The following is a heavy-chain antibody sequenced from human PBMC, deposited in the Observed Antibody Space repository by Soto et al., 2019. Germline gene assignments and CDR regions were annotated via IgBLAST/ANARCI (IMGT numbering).Heavy chain of an antibody. Sequence: EVQLVESGGGLVQPGRSLRLSCAASGFTFDDYVMHWVRQAPGKGLEWVSGISWNSGSIGYADSVKGRFTISRDNAKNSLYLQMNSLRAEDTALYYCAKDIQAARPPFYGMDVWGQGTTVTVSS. D-gene: IGHD6-6*01. V-gene: IGHV3-9*01. CDR1: GFTFDDYV. CDR2: ISWNSGSI. J-gene: IGHJ6*02. CDR3: AKDIQAARPPFYGMDV.